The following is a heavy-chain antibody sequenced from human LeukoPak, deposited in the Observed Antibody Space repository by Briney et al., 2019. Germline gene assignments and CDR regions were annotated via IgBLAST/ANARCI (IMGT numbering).Heavy chain of an antibody. V-gene: IGHV2-70*17. Sequence: RQSGPTLVNPTQTLTLTCTFSGFSLSTGGMRVSWIRQPQGKALEWLARCDWDDDKFYSTSLKTRLTISKNTSKNQVVLTMTNMAPVDTATYYCARIFSVGFDYWGQGNPGHRLL. CDR2: CDWDDDK. CDR1: GFSLSTGGMR. D-gene: IGHD3-3*02. J-gene: IGHJ4*02. CDR3: ARIFSVGFDY.